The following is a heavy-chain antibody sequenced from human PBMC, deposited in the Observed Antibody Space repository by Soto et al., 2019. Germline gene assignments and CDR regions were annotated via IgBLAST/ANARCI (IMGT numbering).Heavy chain of an antibody. D-gene: IGHD1-1*01. Sequence: ETLSLTCSVSGFAISRGYYWSWVRQPPGKGLEWIGSIYPSVSSYHNPSLATRLRLSIDTSKNQFTLNLTSVTAADTALYFCARAKVGTTFFDNLGQGIQVT. CDR1: GFAISRGYY. CDR2: IYPSVSS. J-gene: IGHJ4*02. V-gene: IGHV4-38-2*02. CDR3: ARAKVGTTFFDN.